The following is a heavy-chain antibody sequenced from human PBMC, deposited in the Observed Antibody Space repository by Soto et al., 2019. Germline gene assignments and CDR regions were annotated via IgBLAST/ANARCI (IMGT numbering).Heavy chain of an antibody. CDR1: GDSVSNDNYY. D-gene: IGHD3-16*01. V-gene: IGHV4-61*01. CDR2: IYYSGTT. J-gene: IGHJ4*02. CDR3: ARSQRGRTAFTFDY. Sequence: QVQLQESGLGLVKPSETLSLTCAVSGDSVSNDNYYWSWIRQPPGKGLEWIGYIYYSGTTNYNSYLKSRLSLSVDMSKNQFSLKLASVTAADTAVYFCARSQRGRTAFTFDYWGQGALVTVSS.